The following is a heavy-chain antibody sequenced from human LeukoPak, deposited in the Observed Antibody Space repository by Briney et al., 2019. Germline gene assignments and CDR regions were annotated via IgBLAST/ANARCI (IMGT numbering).Heavy chain of an antibody. CDR1: GFTFSSYG. Sequence: WGSLRLSCAASGFTFSSYGMHWVRQAPGKGLEGVAVISYDGSNKYYADSVKGRFTISRDNSKNTLYLQMNSLRAEDTAVYYCANSYYYDSSSYYDTFSSFDYWGQGTLVTVAS. CDR2: ISYDGSNK. D-gene: IGHD3-22*01. J-gene: IGHJ4*02. CDR3: ANSYYYDSSSYYDTFSSFDY. V-gene: IGHV3-30*18.